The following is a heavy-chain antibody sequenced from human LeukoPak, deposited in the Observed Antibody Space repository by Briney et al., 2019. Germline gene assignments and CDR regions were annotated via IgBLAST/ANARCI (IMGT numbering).Heavy chain of an antibody. CDR3: ASTRGYSSGWYGY. D-gene: IGHD6-19*01. Sequence: GGSLRLSCAASGFTFNSYAMHWVRQAPGKGLEWVAVISYDGSNKYYADSVKGRFTISRDNSKNTLYLQMNSLRAEDTAVYYCASTRGYSSGWYGYWGQGTLVTVSS. V-gene: IGHV3-30*04. CDR1: GFTFNSYA. CDR2: ISYDGSNK. J-gene: IGHJ4*02.